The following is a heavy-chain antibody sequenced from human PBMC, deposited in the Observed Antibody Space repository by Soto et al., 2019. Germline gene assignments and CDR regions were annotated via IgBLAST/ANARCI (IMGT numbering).Heavy chain of an antibody. D-gene: IGHD4-17*01. Sequence: PAGSLRLPCAASGFTFSNVWMNWVRKAPGRGLEWVGRIKSKTYGGQIEYAAPVRGRFTISRDDSKNTLYLQMNSLETEYTAVYYCTTTDYDLFDFWGRGTLVTVSS. CDR3: TTTDYDLFDF. CDR1: GFTFSNVW. CDR2: IKSKTYGGQI. V-gene: IGHV3-15*07. J-gene: IGHJ4*02.